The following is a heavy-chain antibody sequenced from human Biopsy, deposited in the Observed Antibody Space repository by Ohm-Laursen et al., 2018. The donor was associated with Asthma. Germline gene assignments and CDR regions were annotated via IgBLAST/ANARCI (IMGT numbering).Heavy chain of an antibody. CDR2: IYYSGST. D-gene: IGHD1-7*01. Sequence: SETLSLTCTVSGGSINNFYWSWIRQHPVKGLEWIGHIYYSGSTYYNPSLKSRVSISLDTSKNQLSLSLTSVTAADTAVYYCARTTYGHDGFDPWGQGTLVTVSS. CDR3: ARTTYGHDGFDP. J-gene: IGHJ5*02. CDR1: GGSINNFY. V-gene: IGHV4-59*06.